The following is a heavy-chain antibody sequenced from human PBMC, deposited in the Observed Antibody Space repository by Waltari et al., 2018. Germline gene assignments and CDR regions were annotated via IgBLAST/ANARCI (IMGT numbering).Heavy chain of an antibody. J-gene: IGHJ5*02. CDR2: INTDGSDT. CDR3: ARAYSGKKNPKES. Sequence: EVQLVESGGGLVQPGGSLRLSCAASGFTFSIHWMHWVRQAPGKGRVWVSRINTDGSDTAYADSVRGRFTISRDNAKNTLFLQMNSLRVEDTAVYYCARAYSGKKNPKESWGQGTLVTVSS. D-gene: IGHD4-4*01. CDR1: GFTFSIHW. V-gene: IGHV3-74*03.